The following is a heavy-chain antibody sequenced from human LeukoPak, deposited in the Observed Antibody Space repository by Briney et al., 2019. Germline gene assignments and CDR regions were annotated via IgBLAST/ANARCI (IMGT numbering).Heavy chain of an antibody. J-gene: IGHJ4*02. CDR2: ISTYNGNT. CDR3: ARDRMDTGTYFDY. D-gene: IGHD5-18*01. CDR1: GYTFTTYG. Sequence: ASVKVSCRSSGYTFTTYGITWVRQAPGQGLEWMGWISTYNGNTNYAQKLQGRVNMTTDTSTSTAYMELRSLRSDDTAMYYCARDRMDTGTYFDYWGQGTLVTVSS. V-gene: IGHV1-18*01.